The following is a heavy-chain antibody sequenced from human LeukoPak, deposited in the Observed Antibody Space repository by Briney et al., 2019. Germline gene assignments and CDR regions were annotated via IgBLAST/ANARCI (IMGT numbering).Heavy chain of an antibody. CDR2: IYPGDSDT. V-gene: IGHV5-51*01. CDR1: GFSFTTYW. D-gene: IGHD2-2*01. J-gene: IGHJ4*02. CDR3: ARHGCGRTSCPLDY. Sequence: GESLMISCKGSGFSFTTYWIAWVRQMPGKGLELMGIIYPGDSDTRYSPSFQGQVTISADQSISTAYLQWSSLKASDTAIYYCARHGCGRTSCPLDYWGQGTLVTVSS.